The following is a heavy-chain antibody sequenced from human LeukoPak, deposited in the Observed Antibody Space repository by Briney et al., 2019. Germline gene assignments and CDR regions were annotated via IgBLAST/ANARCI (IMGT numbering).Heavy chain of an antibody. CDR2: INHSGST. V-gene: IGHV4-34*01. D-gene: IGHD2-2*02. Sequence: SETLSLTCAVYGGSFSGYYWSWIRQPPGKGLEWIGEINHSGSTNYNPSLKSRVTISVDTSKNQFSLKLNSVTAADTAVYYCARAVSVGVPAAILDYWGQGTLVTVSS. J-gene: IGHJ4*02. CDR3: ARAVSVGVPAAILDY. CDR1: GGSFSGYY.